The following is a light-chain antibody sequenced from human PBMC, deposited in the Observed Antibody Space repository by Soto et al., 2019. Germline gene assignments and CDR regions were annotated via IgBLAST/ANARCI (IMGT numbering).Light chain of an antibody. J-gene: IGLJ1*01. CDR1: SSDVGGYNY. CDR3: SSYTSGSTRYG. Sequence: QSALTQPASVSGSPGQSITISCTGTSSDVGGYNYVSWYQQHPGKAPKLMIYDVSNRPSGVSNRFSGSKSGSTASLTISGLQAEDEADYYCSSYTSGSTRYGFGTGPKLTVL. CDR2: DVS. V-gene: IGLV2-14*01.